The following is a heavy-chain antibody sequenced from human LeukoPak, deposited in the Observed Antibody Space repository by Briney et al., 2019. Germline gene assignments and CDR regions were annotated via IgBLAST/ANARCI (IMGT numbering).Heavy chain of an antibody. Sequence: GGSLRLSCTASGFTFGDYAMSWFRQAPGKGLEWVGFIRSKAYGGTTEYAASVKGRFTISRDDSKSIAYLQMNSLKTEDTAVYYCTRESGGSYGDYPTFDYWGQGTLVTVSS. D-gene: IGHD4-17*01. CDR1: GFTFGDYA. J-gene: IGHJ4*02. CDR3: TRESGGSYGDYPTFDY. CDR2: IRSKAYGGTT. V-gene: IGHV3-49*03.